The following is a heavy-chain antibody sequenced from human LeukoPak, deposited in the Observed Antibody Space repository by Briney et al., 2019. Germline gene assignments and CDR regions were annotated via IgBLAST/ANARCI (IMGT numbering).Heavy chain of an antibody. V-gene: IGHV6-1*01. CDR2: TYFRSKWYN. CDR1: GDTVSSNSAA. CDR3: TNFYLNT. Sequence: SQTLSLTCAISGDTVSSNSAAWNWIRQSPSRGLEWLGRTYFRSKWYNDYAESLKGRISINPDTSKNQFSLHLNSMSPEDTAVYYCTNFYLNTWSQGSLVTVSS. J-gene: IGHJ5*02.